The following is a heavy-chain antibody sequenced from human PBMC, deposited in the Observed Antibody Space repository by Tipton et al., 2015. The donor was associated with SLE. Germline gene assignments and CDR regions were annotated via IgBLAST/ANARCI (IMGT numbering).Heavy chain of an antibody. CDR1: GFTFSSYG. CDR3: ARDTRGQHAYGAFDI. D-gene: IGHD4-17*01. V-gene: IGHV3-33*01. Sequence: SLRLSCAASGFTFSSYGMHWVRQAPGKGLEWVVVIWYDGSNKYYADTVKGRFTISRDNSKNTLYLQMNSLRAEDTAVYYCARDTRGQHAYGAFDIWGQGTMVTVSS. J-gene: IGHJ3*02. CDR2: IWYDGSNK.